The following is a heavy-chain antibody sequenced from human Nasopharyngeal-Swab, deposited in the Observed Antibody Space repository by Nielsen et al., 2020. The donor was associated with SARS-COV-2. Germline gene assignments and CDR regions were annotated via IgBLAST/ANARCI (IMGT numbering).Heavy chain of an antibody. CDR3: ARDLYCSGGSCYYYGMDV. Sequence: GGSLRLSCAASGFTFSDYYMAWVRQAPGKGLEWLSYISSSGRTTDSADSVKGRFTISRDNAKNSLYLQMNSLRAEDTAVYYCARDLYCSGGSCYYYGMDVWGQGTTVTVSS. CDR2: ISSSGRTT. CDR1: GFTFSDYY. D-gene: IGHD2-15*01. V-gene: IGHV3-11*01. J-gene: IGHJ6*02.